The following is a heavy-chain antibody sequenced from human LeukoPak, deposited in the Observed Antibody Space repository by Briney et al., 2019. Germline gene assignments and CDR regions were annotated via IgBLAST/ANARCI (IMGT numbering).Heavy chain of an antibody. J-gene: IGHJ4*02. V-gene: IGHV3-9*01. CDR1: GFTFDDYA. CDR3: AKDRGPRSGSYYTCLDY. D-gene: IGHD3-10*01. Sequence: GRSLRLSCAASGFTFDDYAMHWVRQAPGKGLEWVSGISWNSGSIGYADSVKGRFTISRDNAKNSLYLQMNSLRAEDTALYYCAKDRGPRSGSYYTCLDYFCQRTLVTVYS. CDR2: ISWNSGSI.